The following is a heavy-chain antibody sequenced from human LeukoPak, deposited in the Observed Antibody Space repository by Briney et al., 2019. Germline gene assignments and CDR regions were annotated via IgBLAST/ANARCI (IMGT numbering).Heavy chain of an antibody. CDR1: GGSISSGDYC. D-gene: IGHD4-17*01. J-gene: IGHJ4*02. V-gene: IGHV4-30-4*01. CDR2: IYYSGST. Sequence: SQTLSLTCTVSGGSISSGDYCWSWIRQPPGKGLEWIGYIYYSGSTYYNPSLKSRVTISVETSKNQFSLKLSSVTAADTAVYYCAREAYGDYAVFDYWGQGILVTVSS. CDR3: AREAYGDYAVFDY.